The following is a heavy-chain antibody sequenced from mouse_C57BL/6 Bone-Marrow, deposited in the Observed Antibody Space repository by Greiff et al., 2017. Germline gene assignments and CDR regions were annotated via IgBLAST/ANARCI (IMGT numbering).Heavy chain of an antibody. V-gene: IGHV1-82*01. CDR3: ARCSFAY. CDR2: IYPGDGDT. CDR1: GYAFSSSW. Sequence: QVQLKESGPELVKPGASVKISCKASGYAFSSSWMNWVKQRPGKGLEWSGRIYPGDGDTNYNGKFKGKATLTADKSSSTAYMQLSSLTSEDSAVYFCARCSFAYWGQGTLVTVSA. J-gene: IGHJ3*01.